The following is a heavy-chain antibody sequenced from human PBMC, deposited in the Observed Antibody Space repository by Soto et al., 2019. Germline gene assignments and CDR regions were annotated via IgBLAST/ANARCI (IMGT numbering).Heavy chain of an antibody. CDR2: ISYDGSNK. D-gene: IGHD3-10*01. CDR1: GFTFNNYA. Sequence: QVQLVESGGGVVQPGRSLRVSCAASGFTFNNYAMHWVRQAPGKGLEWVAIISYDGSNKYYADSVKGRFTISRDNSKNTLYLQMNRLRADDTAVYYCARGKLLLWFGGFSSDYWGQGTLVTASS. V-gene: IGHV3-30-3*01. CDR3: ARGKLLLWFGGFSSDY. J-gene: IGHJ4*02.